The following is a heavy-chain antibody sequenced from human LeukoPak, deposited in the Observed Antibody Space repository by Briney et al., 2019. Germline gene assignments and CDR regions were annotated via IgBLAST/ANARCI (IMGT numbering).Heavy chain of an antibody. Sequence: SETLSLTCTVSGGSISSSSYYWGWIRQPPGKGLEWIGCIYYSGSTYYNPSLKSRVTISVDTSKNQFSLKLSSVTAADTAVYYCARERRLYYYDSSNTGNAFDIWGQGTMVTVSS. D-gene: IGHD3-22*01. V-gene: IGHV4-39*07. CDR3: ARERRLYYYDSSNTGNAFDI. J-gene: IGHJ3*02. CDR2: IYYSGST. CDR1: GGSISSSSYY.